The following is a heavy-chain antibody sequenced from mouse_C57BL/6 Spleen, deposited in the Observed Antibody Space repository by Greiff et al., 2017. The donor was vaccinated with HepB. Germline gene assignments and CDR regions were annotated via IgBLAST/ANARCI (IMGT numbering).Heavy chain of an antibody. CDR3: VRDQAQASSFAY. V-gene: IGHV10-3*01. Sequence: EVQGVESGGGLVQPKGSLKLSCAASGFTFNTYAMHWVRQAPGKGLEWVARIRSKSSNYATYYADSVKDRFTISRDDSQSMLYLQMNNLKTEDTAMYYCVRDQAQASSFAYWGQGTLVTVSA. J-gene: IGHJ3*01. CDR1: GFTFNTYA. CDR2: IRSKSSNYAT. D-gene: IGHD3-2*02.